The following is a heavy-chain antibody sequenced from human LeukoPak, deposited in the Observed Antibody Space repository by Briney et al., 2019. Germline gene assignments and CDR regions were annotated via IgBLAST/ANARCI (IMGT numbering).Heavy chain of an antibody. J-gene: IGHJ4*02. CDR1: GGTLSSYA. Sequence: SVKVSCKASGGTLSSYAISWVRQALGQGLEWMGGIIPIFGTANYAQKFQGRVTITTDESTSTAYMELSSLRSEDTAVYYCALSSSWYYFDYWGQGTLVTVSS. V-gene: IGHV1-69*05. D-gene: IGHD6-13*01. CDR3: ALSSSWYYFDY. CDR2: IIPIFGTA.